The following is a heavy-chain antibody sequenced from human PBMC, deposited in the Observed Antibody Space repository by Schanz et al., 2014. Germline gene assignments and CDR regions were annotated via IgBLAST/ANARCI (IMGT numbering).Heavy chain of an antibody. CDR3: ARRGIRGVFSSFDY. D-gene: IGHD3-10*01. CDR1: GYTFTSNA. CDR2: INTNTGNP. V-gene: IGHV7-4-1*02. J-gene: IGHJ4*02. Sequence: QVQLVQSGAEVKKPGASVKVSCKASGYTFTSNALNWVRQAPGQGLEWMGWINTNTGNPTYARGFTGRFAFSLDTSVNTAYLQISSLEADDTAVYYCARRGIRGVFSSFDYWGLGTLVTVSS.